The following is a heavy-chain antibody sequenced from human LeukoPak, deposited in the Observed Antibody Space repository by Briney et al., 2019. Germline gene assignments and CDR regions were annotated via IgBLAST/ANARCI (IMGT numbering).Heavy chain of an antibody. V-gene: IGHV4-38-2*02. D-gene: IGHD6-13*01. CDR1: GYSISSGYY. Sequence: SETLSLTCSVSGYSISSGYYWGWIRPPPGKGLECIGTIHYTGNTYYNPSLKTRVTISVDTSKNQFSLKVSSVAAADTAVYYCARVRPADGTAYHYYYMDVWGKGTTVTVAS. CDR3: ARVRPADGTAYHYYYMDV. J-gene: IGHJ6*03. CDR2: IHYTGNT.